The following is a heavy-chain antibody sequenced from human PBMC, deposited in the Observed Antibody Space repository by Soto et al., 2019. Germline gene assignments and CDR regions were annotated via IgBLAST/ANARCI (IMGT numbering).Heavy chain of an antibody. CDR3: ARYFGGEQWPNYAFDI. Sequence: ASVKVTCKASGYTFTGYYMHWVRQAPGQGLEWMGWINPNSGGTNYAQKFQGWVTMTRDTSISTAYMELSRLRYDDTAVYYCARYFGGEQWPNYAFDIWGQGTMVTVSS. CDR2: INPNSGGT. D-gene: IGHD3-16*01. J-gene: IGHJ3*02. V-gene: IGHV1-2*04. CDR1: GYTFTGYY.